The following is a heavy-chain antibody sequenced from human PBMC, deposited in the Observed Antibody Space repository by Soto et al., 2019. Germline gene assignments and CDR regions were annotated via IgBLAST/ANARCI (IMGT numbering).Heavy chain of an antibody. CDR1: GYTFTNYD. Sequence: QVHLVQSGAEVKKPGASVKVSCKASGYTFTNYDINWVRQAPGQGLEWMGWISTYTGNTNYAQKLQGRVTMTPDTXTXTXXMELRSLRSDDTAVYYCARGYYYGSGRPTPGGMDVWGQGTTVTVSS. CDR3: ARGYYYGSGRPTPGGMDV. CDR2: ISTYTGNT. D-gene: IGHD3-10*01. J-gene: IGHJ6*02. V-gene: IGHV1-18*01.